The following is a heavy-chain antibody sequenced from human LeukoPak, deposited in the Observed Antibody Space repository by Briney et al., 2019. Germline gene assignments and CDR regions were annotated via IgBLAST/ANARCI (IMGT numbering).Heavy chain of an antibody. CDR3: ARGHYDSNGYYSDYFDS. CDR2: IYYSGTT. Sequence: PSETLSLTCAVSGGSIGSRYCWTWVRQPPAKGLEWIGAIYYSGTTNYNPSLMSRVTISVDKSKNQFSLKMNSVTAADTAIYFCARGHYDSNGYYSDYFDSWSQGTLVTVSS. J-gene: IGHJ4*02. V-gene: IGHV4-4*02. CDR1: GGSIGSRYC. D-gene: IGHD3-22*01.